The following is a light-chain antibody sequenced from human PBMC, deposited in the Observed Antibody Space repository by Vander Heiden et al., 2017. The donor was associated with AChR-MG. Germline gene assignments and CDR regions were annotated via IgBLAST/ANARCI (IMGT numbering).Light chain of an antibody. CDR2: DAS. V-gene: IGKV3-20*01. CDR3: QQYVNSLWT. Sequence: EIVLTQSPGTLSLSPGERATLSCRASQSFRSSYLAWYQQKPGQAPRLLIYDASSRATGIPDRFSGSGSGTDFTLTISRLEPEDFAVYYCQQYVNSLWTFGQGTKVEIK. J-gene: IGKJ1*01. CDR1: QSFRSSY.